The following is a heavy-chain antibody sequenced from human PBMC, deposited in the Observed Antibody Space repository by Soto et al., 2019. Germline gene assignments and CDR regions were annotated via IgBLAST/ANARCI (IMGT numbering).Heavy chain of an antibody. CDR3: ARDPLDYYGSGSSPPYGMDV. J-gene: IGHJ6*02. CDR2: IYYSGST. CDR1: GGSISSGGYY. D-gene: IGHD3-10*01. Sequence: QVQLQESGPGLVKPSQTLSLTCTVSGGSISSGGYYWSWIRQHPGKGLEWIGYIYYSGSTYYNPSLNSRFNISVDTSKNQFSLKLSSVTAADTAVYYCARDPLDYYGSGSSPPYGMDVWGQGTTVTVSS. V-gene: IGHV4-31*03.